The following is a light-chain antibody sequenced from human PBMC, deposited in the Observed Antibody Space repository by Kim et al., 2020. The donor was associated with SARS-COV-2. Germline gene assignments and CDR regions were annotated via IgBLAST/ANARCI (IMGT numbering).Light chain of an antibody. J-gene: IGKJ4*01. Sequence: ASVGDRVTITCRASQSIASYLNWYQQKPGKAPKLLISAAVRLQSGVPSRFSGNVSGTDFTLSIGSLQPEDFATYSCQQSYGNPLTFGGGTKVDIK. V-gene: IGKV1-39*01. CDR2: AAV. CDR1: QSIASY. CDR3: QQSYGNPLT.